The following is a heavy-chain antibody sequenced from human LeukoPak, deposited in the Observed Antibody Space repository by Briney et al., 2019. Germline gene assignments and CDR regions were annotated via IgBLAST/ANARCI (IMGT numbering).Heavy chain of an antibody. CDR3: ARVKDPGGYYYYYYMDV. V-gene: IGHV4-39*07. Sequence: SETLSLTCTVSGGSISSSPYYWGWIRQPPGKGLEWIGSIYYSGTTHYSPSLESRVTISVDTSKNQFSLKLTSVTAADTAVYYCARVKDPGGYYYYYYMDVWGKGTTVTVSS. D-gene: IGHD3-16*01. CDR1: GGSISSSPYY. CDR2: IYYSGTT. J-gene: IGHJ6*03.